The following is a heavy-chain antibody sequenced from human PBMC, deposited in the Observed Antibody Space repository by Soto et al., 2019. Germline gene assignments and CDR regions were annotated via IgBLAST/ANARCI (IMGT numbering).Heavy chain of an antibody. CDR3: AREGAAGYCSGGSCYRRPHYYYYYMDV. CDR1: SGSISSSNW. J-gene: IGHJ6*03. Sequence: SETLSLTCAVSSGSISSSNWWSWVRQPPGKGLEWIGEIYHSGSTNYNPSLKSRVTISVDKSKNPFSLKLSSVTAADTAVYYCAREGAAGYCSGGSCYRRPHYYYYYMDVWGKGTTVTVSS. CDR2: IYHSGST. D-gene: IGHD2-15*01. V-gene: IGHV4-4*02.